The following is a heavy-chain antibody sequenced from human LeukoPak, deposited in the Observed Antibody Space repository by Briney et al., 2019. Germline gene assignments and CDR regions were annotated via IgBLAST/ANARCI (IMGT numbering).Heavy chain of an antibody. V-gene: IGHV1-46*01. J-gene: IGHJ6*03. CDR2: INPSGGST. CDR1: GYTFTSYY. CDR3: ARHAVGPLADYYYYYMDV. D-gene: IGHD4-23*01. Sequence: ASVKVSCKASGYTFTSYYMHWVRQAPGQGLEWMGIINPSGGSTSYAQKFQGRVTMTRDMTTSTVYMELSSLRSEDTAVYYCARHAVGPLADYYYYYMDVWGKGTTVTVSS.